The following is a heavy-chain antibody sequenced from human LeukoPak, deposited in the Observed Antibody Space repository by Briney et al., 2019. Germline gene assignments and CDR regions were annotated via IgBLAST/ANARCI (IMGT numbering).Heavy chain of an antibody. J-gene: IGHJ4*02. CDR2: ITDSGGAT. D-gene: IGHD1-14*01. CDR3: AGHNPFFAY. V-gene: IGHV3-23*01. Sequence: PGASLRLSCAASGFTFSSHPMSWVRQAPGKGLEWVSSITDSGGATYYADSVKGRFTISRDNSKNTLYLQMNSLRADDTAVYYCAGHNPFFAYWGQGTLVAVSA. CDR1: GFTFSSHP.